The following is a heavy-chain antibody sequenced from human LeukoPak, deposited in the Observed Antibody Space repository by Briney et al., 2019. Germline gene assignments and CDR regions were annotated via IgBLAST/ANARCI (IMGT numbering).Heavy chain of an antibody. CDR1: GYTFTGYY. Sequence: GTSVKVSCKASGYTFTGYYMHWVRQAPGQGLEWMGWINPNSGGTNYAQEFQGRVTMTRDTSISTAYMELSRLRSDDTAVYYCARVVPAAINYYYYYMDVWGKGTTVTVSS. J-gene: IGHJ6*03. CDR3: ARVVPAAINYYYYYMDV. D-gene: IGHD2-2*02. CDR2: INPNSGGT. V-gene: IGHV1-2*02.